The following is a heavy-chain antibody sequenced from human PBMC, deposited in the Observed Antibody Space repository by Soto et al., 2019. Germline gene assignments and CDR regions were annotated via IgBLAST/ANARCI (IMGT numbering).Heavy chain of an antibody. V-gene: IGHV3-9*01. J-gene: IGHJ4*02. Sequence: GGSLRLSCAASGFTFDDYAMHWVRQAPGKGLEWVSSISWNRGSIGYADSVKGRFTIARDNTLNSLYLQMSSLRVEDTALFYCVREAISTGWSGGRIYFFDYWGQGALVTSPQ. CDR2: ISWNRGSI. CDR3: VREAISTGWSGGRIYFFDY. CDR1: GFTFDDYA. D-gene: IGHD6-19*01.